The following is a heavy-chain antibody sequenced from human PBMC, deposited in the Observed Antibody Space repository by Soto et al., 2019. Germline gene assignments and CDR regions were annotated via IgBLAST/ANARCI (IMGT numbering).Heavy chain of an antibody. CDR3: AKLAEEYYDILTGYYYDY. CDR1: GFTFSSYA. V-gene: IGHV3-23*01. CDR2: ISGSGGST. D-gene: IGHD3-9*01. Sequence: GGSLRLSCAASGFTFSSYAMSWVRQAPGKGLEWVSAISGSGGSTYYADSVKGRFTISRDNSKNTLYLQMNSLRAEDTAVYYCAKLAEEYYDILTGYYYDYWGQGTLV. J-gene: IGHJ4*02.